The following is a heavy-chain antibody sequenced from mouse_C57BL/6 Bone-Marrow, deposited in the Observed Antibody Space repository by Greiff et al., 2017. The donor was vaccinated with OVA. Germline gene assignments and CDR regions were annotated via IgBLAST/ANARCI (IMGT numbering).Heavy chain of an antibody. CDR1: GFTFSDYG. CDR2: ISNLAYSI. V-gene: IGHV5-15*01. D-gene: IGHD1-1*01. J-gene: IGHJ1*03. CDR3: ARDYGSSYVGYFDV. Sequence: EVHLVESGGGLVQPGGSLKLSCAASGFTFSDYGMAWVRQAPRKGPEWVAFISNLAYSIYYADTVTGRFTISRENAKNTLYLEMSSLRSEDTAMYYCARDYGSSYVGYFDVWGTGTTVTVSS.